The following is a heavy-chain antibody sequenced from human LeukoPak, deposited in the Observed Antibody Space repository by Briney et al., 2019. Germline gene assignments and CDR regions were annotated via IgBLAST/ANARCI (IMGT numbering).Heavy chain of an antibody. V-gene: IGHV1-24*01. CDR1: GYTLTELS. D-gene: IGHD3/OR15-3a*01. CDR2: FDPEDGET. Sequence: ASVKVSCKVSGYTLTELSMHWVRQAPGKGLERMGGFDPEDGETIYAQKFQGRVTMTEDTSTDTAYMELSSLRSEDTAVYYCATAVADWLSLSHYYFDYWGQGTLVTVSS. CDR3: ATAVADWLSLSHYYFDY. J-gene: IGHJ4*02.